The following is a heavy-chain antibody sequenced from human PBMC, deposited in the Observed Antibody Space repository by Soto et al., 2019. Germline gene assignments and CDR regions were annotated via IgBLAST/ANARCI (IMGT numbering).Heavy chain of an antibody. Sequence: QVQLQESGPGLVKPSQTLSLTCIVSGASLSSGDYYWSWIHQPPGKGLEWIAFIYYNGNNFYNPSLKRRVTIAIDTSNNQFSLTVRSVTAADTAVYYCVRERRGGDSNGGVDYWGQGTLVTVSS. J-gene: IGHJ4*02. V-gene: IGHV4-30-4*01. CDR2: IYYNGNN. CDR1: GASLSSGDYY. CDR3: VRERRGGDSNGGVDY. D-gene: IGHD2-21*02.